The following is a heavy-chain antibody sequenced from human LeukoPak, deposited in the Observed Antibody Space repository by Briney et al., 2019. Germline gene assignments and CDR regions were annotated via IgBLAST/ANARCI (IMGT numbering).Heavy chain of an antibody. CDR3: VTAGLTVGYYELFDF. CDR2: ISTTSGNI. CDR1: GISFKTYN. J-gene: IGHJ4*02. D-gene: IGHD3-22*01. Sequence: PGGSLRLSCAASGISFKTYNMNWVRQAPGKGLEWVAYISTTSGNIYYADSVKGRFTISRDNAKNSLYLQMNSLRVDDTAIYSCVTAGLTVGYYELFDFWGQGTLVTVSS. V-gene: IGHV3-48*04.